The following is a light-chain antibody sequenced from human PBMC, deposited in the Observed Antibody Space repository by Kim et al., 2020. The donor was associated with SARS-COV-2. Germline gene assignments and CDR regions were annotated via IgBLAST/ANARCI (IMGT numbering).Light chain of an antibody. Sequence: QSVLTQPPSVSGAPGQRVTISCTGSSSNIGAGYDVHWYQQLPGTAPKLLIYGNSNRPSGVPDRFSGSKSGTSASLAITGLQAEDEADYYCQSYDSSLSDSRVFGGGTQRTVL. CDR3: QSYDSSLSDSRV. J-gene: IGLJ3*02. CDR1: SSNIGAGYD. V-gene: IGLV1-40*01. CDR2: GNS.